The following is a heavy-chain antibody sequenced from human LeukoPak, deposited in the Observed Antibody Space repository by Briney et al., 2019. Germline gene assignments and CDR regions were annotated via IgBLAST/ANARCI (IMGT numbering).Heavy chain of an antibody. CDR3: ARDLYERWLRLPLGY. CDR2: INPNSGGT. Sequence: ASVKVSCKASGYTFTGHYIHWVRQAPGQGLEWMGWINPNSGGTNYAQKFQGRVTMTRDTSISTAYMELSRLRSDDTAVYYCARDLYERWLRLPLGYWGQGPPVTVSS. CDR1: GYTFTGHY. V-gene: IGHV1-2*02. J-gene: IGHJ4*02. D-gene: IGHD5-12*01.